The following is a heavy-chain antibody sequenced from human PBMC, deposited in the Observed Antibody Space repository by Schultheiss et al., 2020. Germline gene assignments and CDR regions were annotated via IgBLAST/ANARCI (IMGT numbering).Heavy chain of an antibody. Sequence: GESLKISCKASGYTFTSYGISWVRQAPGQGLEWMGWISAYNGNTNYAQKLQGRVTMTTDTSTSTAYMELRSLRSDDTAVYYCARVGWELLGTNIDFDYWGQGTLVTVSS. CDR1: GYTFTSYG. J-gene: IGHJ4*02. CDR2: ISAYNGNT. V-gene: IGHV1-18*01. D-gene: IGHD1-26*01. CDR3: ARVGWELLGTNIDFDY.